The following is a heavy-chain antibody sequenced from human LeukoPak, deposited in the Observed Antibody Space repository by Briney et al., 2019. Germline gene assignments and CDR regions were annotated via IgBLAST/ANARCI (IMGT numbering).Heavy chain of an antibody. V-gene: IGHV4-31*03. D-gene: IGHD6-6*01. Sequence: PSETLSLTCTVSGGSISSGGYHWSWIRQHPGKGLEWTGNIYYSGSTYYNPSLKSRVTISVDTSKNQFSLKLSSVTAADTAVYYCAREGRMTSSYSSSWLVYYYYMDVWGKGTTVTVSS. CDR2: IYYSGST. CDR1: GGSISSGGYH. J-gene: IGHJ6*03. CDR3: AREGRMTSSYSSSWLVYYYYMDV.